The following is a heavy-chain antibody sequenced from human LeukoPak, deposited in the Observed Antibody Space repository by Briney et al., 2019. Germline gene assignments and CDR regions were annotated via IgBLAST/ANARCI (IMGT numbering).Heavy chain of an antibody. CDR2: IYYSGST. J-gene: IGHJ5*02. V-gene: IGHV4-39*01. Sequence: SETLSLTCTVSGDSISSSNSYWGWIRQPPGKGLEWIGNIYYSGSTYYSPSLKSRVAISVDTSKNQFSLKLSSVTAADTAVYYCARPVPSRLGWFDPWGQGTLVTVSS. CDR1: GDSISSSNSY. D-gene: IGHD1-1*01. CDR3: ARPVPSRLGWFDP.